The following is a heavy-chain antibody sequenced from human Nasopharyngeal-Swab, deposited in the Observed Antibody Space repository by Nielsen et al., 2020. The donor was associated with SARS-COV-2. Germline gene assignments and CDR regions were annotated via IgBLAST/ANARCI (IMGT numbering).Heavy chain of an antibody. Sequence: GESLKISCAASGFNFNNYWMSWVRQAPGKGLEWVASIKQDGSERHYLESVRGRFTISRDNAKNSVFLQMNNLRAEDTAVYYCTKDHVRGWQLDSWGQGTLVTVSS. V-gene: IGHV3-7*03. J-gene: IGHJ4*02. CDR1: GFNFNNYW. CDR3: TKDHVRGWQLDS. CDR2: IKQDGSER. D-gene: IGHD6-19*01.